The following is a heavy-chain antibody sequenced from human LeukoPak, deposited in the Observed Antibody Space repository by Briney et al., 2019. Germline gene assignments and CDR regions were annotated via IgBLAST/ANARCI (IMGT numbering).Heavy chain of an antibody. CDR2: ISCSGGST. CDR3: AKDRIYGAIDY. Sequence: GGSLRLSCAASGFTFRSYAMSWVRQAPGKGLEWVSAISCSGGSTYYADSVKGRVTIARDNSKNTLYLQMNSLRAEDTAVYYCAKDRIYGAIDYWGQGTLVTVSS. J-gene: IGHJ4*02. V-gene: IGHV3-23*01. D-gene: IGHD4/OR15-4a*01. CDR1: GFTFRSYA.